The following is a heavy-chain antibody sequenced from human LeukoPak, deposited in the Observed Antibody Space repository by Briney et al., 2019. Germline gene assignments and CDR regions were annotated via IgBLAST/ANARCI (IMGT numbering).Heavy chain of an antibody. J-gene: IGHJ4*02. CDR1: GFTFSSYE. D-gene: IGHD3-22*01. Sequence: GGSLRLSCAASGFTFSSYEMNWVRQAPGKGLEWVSYISSSGSTIYYADSVKGRFTISRDNSKNTLYLQMNSLRAEDTAVYYCAKDSPPRHYYDSSGLDYWGQGTLVTVSS. CDR2: ISSSGSTI. CDR3: AKDSPPRHYYDSSGLDY. V-gene: IGHV3-48*03.